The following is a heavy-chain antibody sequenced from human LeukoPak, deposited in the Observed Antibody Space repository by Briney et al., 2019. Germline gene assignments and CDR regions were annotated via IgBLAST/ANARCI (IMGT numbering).Heavy chain of an antibody. D-gene: IGHD3-10*01. CDR2: IYHSGST. Sequence: SQTLSLTCAVSGGSISSGGYSWSWIRQPPGKGLEWIGYIYHSGSTYYNPSLKSRVTISVDRSKNQFSLKLSSVTAADTAVYYCAGGITMVRGVIRHYYYYGMDVWGKGTTVTVSS. CDR3: AGGITMVRGVIRHYYYYGMDV. J-gene: IGHJ6*04. V-gene: IGHV4-30-2*01. CDR1: GGSISSGGYS.